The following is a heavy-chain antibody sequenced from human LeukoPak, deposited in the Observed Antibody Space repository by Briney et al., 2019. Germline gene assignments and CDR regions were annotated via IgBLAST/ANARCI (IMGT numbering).Heavy chain of an antibody. Sequence: PSDTLSLTCIVSGVSLYSNTYYWAWIRQPPAKGLEFMGSIYYNEDPFHNPSLKSRLTISVDTSANLFSLMLTSVTAADTATYYCARQLVAGNDGFDVWGQGTVVTVSS. J-gene: IGHJ3*01. D-gene: IGHD2-21*01. CDR1: GVSLYSNTYY. CDR3: ARQLVAGNDGFDV. V-gene: IGHV4-39*01. CDR2: IYYNEDP.